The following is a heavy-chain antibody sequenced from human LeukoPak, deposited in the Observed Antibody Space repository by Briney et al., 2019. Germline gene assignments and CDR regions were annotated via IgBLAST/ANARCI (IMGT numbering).Heavy chain of an antibody. D-gene: IGHD6-19*01. CDR1: GGSISSYY. CDR3: ARGGWYPESFQH. CDR2: IYYSGST. V-gene: IGHV4-59*01. J-gene: IGHJ1*01. Sequence: SETLSLTCTVSGGSISSYYWNWLRQPPGKGLDWIGYIYYSGSTNYNPSLKSRVTLSVDTSKNQFSLKLSSVTAADTAVYYCARGGWYPESFQHWGQGALVTVSS.